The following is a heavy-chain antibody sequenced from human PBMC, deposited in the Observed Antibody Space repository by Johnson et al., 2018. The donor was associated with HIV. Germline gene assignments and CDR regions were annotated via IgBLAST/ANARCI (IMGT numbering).Heavy chain of an antibody. CDR3: ARDSSNAAFDI. D-gene: IGHD6-13*01. CDR1: GFTVSSYD. V-gene: IGHV3-13*01. Sequence: VQLVESGGGLIQPGGSLRLSCAASGFTVSSYDMHWVRQATGKGLEWVSAIGTAGDTYYPGSVKGRFTISRENAKNSLYLQMTSLRAGDTAVYYCARDSSNAAFDIWGQGTMVTVSS. J-gene: IGHJ3*02. CDR2: IGTAGDT.